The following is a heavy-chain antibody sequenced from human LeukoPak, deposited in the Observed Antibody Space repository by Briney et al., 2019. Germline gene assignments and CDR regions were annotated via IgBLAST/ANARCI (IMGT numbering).Heavy chain of an antibody. D-gene: IGHD1/OR15-1a*01. V-gene: IGHV1-2*02. J-gene: IGHJ6*02. CDR2: INPNSGGT. CDR3: ARAGEQSEYGMDV. CDR1: GYTFSSYG. Sequence: ASVRVSCKATGYTFSSYGVMWVRQAPGQGLEWMGWINPNSGGTNYAQKFQGRVTMTRDTSISTAYMELSRLRSDDTAVYYCARAGEQSEYGMDVWGQGTTVTVSS.